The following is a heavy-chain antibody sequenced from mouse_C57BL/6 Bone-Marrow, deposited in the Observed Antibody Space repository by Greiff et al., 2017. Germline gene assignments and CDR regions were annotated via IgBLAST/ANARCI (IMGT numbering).Heavy chain of an antibody. J-gene: IGHJ1*03. Sequence: VQLVESGPELVKPGASVKISCKASGYAFSSSWMNWVKQRPGKGLEWIGRIYPGDGDTNYNGKFKGKATLTADKSSSTAYMQLSSLTSEDSAVYFCARTGYGSYWYFDVWGTGTTVTVSS. V-gene: IGHV1-82*01. CDR1: GYAFSSSW. CDR3: ARTGYGSYWYFDV. CDR2: IYPGDGDT. D-gene: IGHD1-1*01.